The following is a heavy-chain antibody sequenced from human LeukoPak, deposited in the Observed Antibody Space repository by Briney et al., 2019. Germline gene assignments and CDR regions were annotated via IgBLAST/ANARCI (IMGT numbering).Heavy chain of an antibody. V-gene: IGHV3-66*01. CDR2: IYNGGIT. D-gene: IGHD3-10*01. Sequence: GGSLRLSCAASGFSVSNNYMSWVRQAPGKGLEWVSVIYNGGITYYADSVKGRFTISRDDSKNTLYLQMNSLRVDDTAVYYCARDRDYYGSGSPDYWGQGTLVTVSS. CDR1: GFSVSNNY. J-gene: IGHJ4*02. CDR3: ARDRDYYGSGSPDY.